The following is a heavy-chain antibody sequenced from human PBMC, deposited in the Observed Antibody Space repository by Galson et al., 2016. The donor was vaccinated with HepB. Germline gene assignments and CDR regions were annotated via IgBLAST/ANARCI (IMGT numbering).Heavy chain of an antibody. Sequence: SVKVSCKASGGTFNSYVISWVRQAPGQGLEWMGGIIPMFGTATYAQKFQGRVTITADASTSTAYMELSSLRSENTAVYYCAVVWGSSGLFDYWGQGTLVTVSS. CDR1: GGTFNSYV. CDR2: IIPMFGTA. CDR3: AVVWGSSGLFDY. D-gene: IGHD6-19*01. J-gene: IGHJ4*02. V-gene: IGHV1-69*13.